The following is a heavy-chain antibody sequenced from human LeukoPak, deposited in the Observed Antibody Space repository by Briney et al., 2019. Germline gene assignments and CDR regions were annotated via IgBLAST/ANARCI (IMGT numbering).Heavy chain of an antibody. Sequence: PSETLSLTCTVSGGSISSGDYYWSWIRQPPRKGLEWIGYIYYSGSTYYNPSLKSRVTISVDTSKNQFSLKLSSVTAADTAVYYCARGLKEWLSYYYYYYMDVWGKGTTVTVSS. D-gene: IGHD3-3*01. CDR3: ARGLKEWLSYYYYYYMDV. CDR2: IYYSGST. V-gene: IGHV4-30-4*08. CDR1: GGSISSGDYY. J-gene: IGHJ6*03.